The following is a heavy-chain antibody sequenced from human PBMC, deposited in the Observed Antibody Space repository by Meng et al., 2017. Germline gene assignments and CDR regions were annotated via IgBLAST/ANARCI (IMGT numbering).Heavy chain of an antibody. J-gene: IGHJ5*02. Sequence: LQQVQPGAEGKNAGASVKVACEASEYTVSSYAKHWVRQAPGQRLEWMGWINAGNGNTKYSQKFQGRVTITRNTSASTAYMELSSLRSEDTAVYYCARDKLKTFDPWGQGTLVTVSS. CDR2: INAGNGNT. V-gene: IGHV1-3*01. CDR1: EYTVSSYA. CDR3: ARDKLKTFDP.